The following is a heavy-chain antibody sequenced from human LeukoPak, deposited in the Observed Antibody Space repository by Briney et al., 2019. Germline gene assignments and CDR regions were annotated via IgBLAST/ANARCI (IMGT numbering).Heavy chain of an antibody. CDR3: ARGAGDCTNGVCGGTFDY. D-gene: IGHD2-8*01. Sequence: SETLSLTRAVYGGSFSGYYWSWIRQPPGKGLEWIGEINHSGSTNYNPSLKSRVTISVDTSKNQFSLKLSSVTAADTAVYYCARGAGDCTNGVCGGTFDYWGQGTLVTVSS. CDR1: GGSFSGYY. V-gene: IGHV4-34*01. J-gene: IGHJ4*02. CDR2: INHSGST.